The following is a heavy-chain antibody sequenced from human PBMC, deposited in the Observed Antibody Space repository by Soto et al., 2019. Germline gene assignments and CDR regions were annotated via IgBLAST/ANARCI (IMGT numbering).Heavy chain of an antibody. D-gene: IGHD3-3*01. Sequence: SETQSLTSTVSGGSISSYYLSWIRQPPGKGLEWIGSVHISEKTYYNPSLKSRVTILMDTSKNVLSLTLRSVTAADTSIYYCARHHPTSTVFGIVISLGYWGHGTLVTVSS. V-gene: IGHV4-59*04. CDR2: VHISEKT. J-gene: IGHJ4*01. CDR1: GGSISSYY. CDR3: ARHHPTSTVFGIVISLGY.